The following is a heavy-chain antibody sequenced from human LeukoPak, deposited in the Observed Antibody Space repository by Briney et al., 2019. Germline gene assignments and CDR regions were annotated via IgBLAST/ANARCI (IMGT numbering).Heavy chain of an antibody. V-gene: IGHV4-59*08. CDR2: IYYSGST. CDR3: ARQREYCSGVSCYSDVCDT. CDR1: GGSISNYY. D-gene: IGHD2-15*01. J-gene: IGHJ3*02. Sequence: SSETLSLTCTVSGGSISNYYWSWIRQPPGKGLECIGYIYYSGSTNYNPSLKSRVTISVDTSKNQFSLRLSSVTAADTAVYYCARQREYCSGVSCYSDVCDTWGQGTMVTVSS.